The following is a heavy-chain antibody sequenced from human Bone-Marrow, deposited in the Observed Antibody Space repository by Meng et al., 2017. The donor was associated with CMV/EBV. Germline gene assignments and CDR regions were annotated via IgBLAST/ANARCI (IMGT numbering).Heavy chain of an antibody. CDR3: ARDGNKDYGIDV. V-gene: IGHV3-11*01. J-gene: IGHJ6*02. D-gene: IGHD1-1*01. CDR2: ISSSSETI. Sequence: GGSLRLSCEVSGFTFGDYYMSWIRRAPGKGLEWIAYISSSSETIYYADSIKGRFTVSRDNDKSLLYLQMNSLRPEDTAVYFCARDGNKDYGIDVWSRGTTVTVSS. CDR1: GFTFGDYY.